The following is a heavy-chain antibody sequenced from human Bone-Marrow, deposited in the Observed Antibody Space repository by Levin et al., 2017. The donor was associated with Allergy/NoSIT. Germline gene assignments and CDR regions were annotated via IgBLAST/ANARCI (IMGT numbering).Heavy chain of an antibody. V-gene: IGHV3-21*01. CDR2: ISSSSSYI. CDR1: GFTFSSYS. J-gene: IGHJ4*02. D-gene: IGHD5-24*01. CDR3: ARGLGRWLQFDYPRSYFDY. Sequence: LSLTCAASGFTFSSYSMNWVRQAPGKGLEWVSSISSSSSYIYYADSVKGRFTISRDNAKNSLYLQMNSLRAEDTAVYYCARGLGRWLQFDYPRSYFDYWGQGTLVTVSS.